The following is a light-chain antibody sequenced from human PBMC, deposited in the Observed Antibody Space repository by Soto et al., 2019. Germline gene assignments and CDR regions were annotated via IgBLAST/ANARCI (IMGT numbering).Light chain of an antibody. V-gene: IGLV2-11*01. CDR2: DVS. CDR3: CLYAGSYTYV. CDR1: SSDVGGYNY. J-gene: IGLJ1*01. Sequence: HSVLTQPRSVSGSPGQSVTISCTGTSSDVGGYNYVSWYQQHPGKAPKLMIYDVSQRPSGVPDRFSGSKSGNTASLTISGLQSEDEADYYCCLYAGSYTYVFGTGTKVTVL.